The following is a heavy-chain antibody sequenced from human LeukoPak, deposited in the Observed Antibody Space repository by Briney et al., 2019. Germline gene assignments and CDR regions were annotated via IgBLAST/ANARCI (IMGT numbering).Heavy chain of an antibody. V-gene: IGHV3-74*01. CDR2: INTDGSST. Sequence: GGSLRLSCAASGFTFSSYSMNWVRQAPGKGLVWVSRINTDGSSTSYADSVKGRFTISRDNAKNTLYLQMNSLRAEDTAVYYCARDWVVGATTDAFDIWGQGTMVTVSS. CDR1: GFTFSSYS. J-gene: IGHJ3*02. D-gene: IGHD1-26*01. CDR3: ARDWVVGATTDAFDI.